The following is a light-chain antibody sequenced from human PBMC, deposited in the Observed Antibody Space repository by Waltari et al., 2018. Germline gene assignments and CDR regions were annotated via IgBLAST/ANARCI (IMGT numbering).Light chain of an antibody. CDR1: RDISNY. V-gene: IGKV1-33*01. J-gene: IGKJ1*01. CDR3: QQYKDLPRT. CDR2: EAS. Sequence: DIQMTQSPSSMSASVGDRVSITCQASRDISNYLSWYQHKPGKAPKLLIYEASNLETGVPSRFSGSASGTEFTFPISSLQPEDIATYYCQQYKDLPRTFGQGTKVEIK.